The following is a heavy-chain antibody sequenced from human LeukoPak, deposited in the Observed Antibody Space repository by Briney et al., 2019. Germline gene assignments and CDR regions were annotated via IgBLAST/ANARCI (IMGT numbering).Heavy chain of an antibody. V-gene: IGHV3-30*18. CDR3: AKDVGYSSGWYSVDYFDY. Sequence: GRSLRLSCAASGFTFSSYGMHWVRQAPGKGLEWVAVISYDGSNKYYADSVKGRFTIYRDNSKNTLYLQMNSLRAEDTAVYYCAKDVGYSSGWYSVDYFDYWGQGTLVTVSS. CDR2: ISYDGSNK. J-gene: IGHJ4*02. CDR1: GFTFSSYG. D-gene: IGHD6-19*01.